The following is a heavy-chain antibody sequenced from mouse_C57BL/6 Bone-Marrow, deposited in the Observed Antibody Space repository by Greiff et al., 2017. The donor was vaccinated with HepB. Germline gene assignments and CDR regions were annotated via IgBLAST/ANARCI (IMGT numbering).Heavy chain of an antibody. J-gene: IGHJ4*01. D-gene: IGHD2-4*01. Sequence: QVQLQQSGAELVRPGTSVKVSCKASGYAFTNYLIEWVKQRPGQGLEWIGVINPGSGGTNYNEKFKGKATLTADKSSSTAYMQLSSLTSEDSAVYFCAREGDDYGAYYYAMDYWGQGTSVTVSS. CDR2: INPGSGGT. CDR3: AREGDDYGAYYYAMDY. CDR1: GYAFTNYL. V-gene: IGHV1-54*01.